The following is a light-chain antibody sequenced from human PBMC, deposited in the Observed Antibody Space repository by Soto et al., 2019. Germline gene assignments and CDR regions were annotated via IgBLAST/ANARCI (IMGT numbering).Light chain of an antibody. J-gene: IGKJ1*01. CDR3: QKYYSAPPET. CDR1: QGLSNY. CDR2: AEA. V-gene: IGKV1-27*01. Sequence: DIQMTQSPSSLSASVGDRVTITCRASQGLSNYLAWYQQKPGKAPKLLIYAEATLQSGVPSRFSGSGSGTDFTLTISSLQAEDVATYYCQKYYSAPPETFGQGTKVEIK.